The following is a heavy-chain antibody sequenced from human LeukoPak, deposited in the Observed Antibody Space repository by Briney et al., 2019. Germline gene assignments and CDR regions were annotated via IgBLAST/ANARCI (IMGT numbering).Heavy chain of an antibody. CDR1: GFTFSSYW. CDR3: ARDRVSRLLLGIAAAGDAFDI. Sequence: GGSLRLSCAAYGFTFSSYWMSWVRQAPGKGLEWVANIKQDGSEKYYVDSVKGRFTISRDNAKNSLYLQMNSLRAEDTAVYYCARDRVSRLLLGIAAAGDAFDIWGQGTMVTVSS. D-gene: IGHD6-13*01. J-gene: IGHJ3*02. V-gene: IGHV3-7*01. CDR2: IKQDGSEK.